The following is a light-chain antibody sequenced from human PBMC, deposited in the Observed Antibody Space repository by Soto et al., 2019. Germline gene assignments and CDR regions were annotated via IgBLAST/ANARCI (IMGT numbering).Light chain of an antibody. CDR3: SSYTSSSTYV. CDR2: DVT. CDR1: RSDVDGYNY. V-gene: IGLV2-14*01. Sequence: QSVLTQPASGSGSPGQSITISCTGTRSDVDGYNYVYWHQQHPGKAPKLMIYDVTNRPSGVSDRFSGSKSGNTASLTISGLQAEDEADYYCSSYTSSSTYVFGAGTKVTVL. J-gene: IGLJ1*01.